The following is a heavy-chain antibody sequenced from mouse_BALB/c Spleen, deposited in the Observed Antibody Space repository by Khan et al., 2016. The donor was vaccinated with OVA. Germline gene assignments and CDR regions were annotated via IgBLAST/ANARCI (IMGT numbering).Heavy chain of an antibody. CDR3: ARQPYYHYNIMDY. Sequence: QVQLRESGPGLVAPSQSLSITCTISGFSLTNYGVHWVRQPPGKGLEWLVVIWSDGSTTYNSALKYRLTVDKDNSKSQVFLKMNSPQTDDTAMYFCARQPYYHYNIMDYWGQGTSVTVSS. V-gene: IGHV2-6-1*01. CDR2: IWSDGST. CDR1: GFSLTNYG. D-gene: IGHD2-10*01. J-gene: IGHJ4*01.